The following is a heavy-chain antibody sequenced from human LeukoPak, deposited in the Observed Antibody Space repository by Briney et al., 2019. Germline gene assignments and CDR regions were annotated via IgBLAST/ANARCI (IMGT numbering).Heavy chain of an antibody. CDR3: ARSPGRYNWFDP. J-gene: IGHJ5*02. Sequence: ASVKVSCKASGGTFSSYAISWVRQAPGQGLEWMGGIIPIFGTANYAQKFQGRVTITADESTSTAYMELNSLRAEDTAVYYCARSPGRYNWFDPWGQGTLVTVSS. D-gene: IGHD2-8*02. CDR2: IIPIFGTA. V-gene: IGHV1-69*13. CDR1: GGTFSSYA.